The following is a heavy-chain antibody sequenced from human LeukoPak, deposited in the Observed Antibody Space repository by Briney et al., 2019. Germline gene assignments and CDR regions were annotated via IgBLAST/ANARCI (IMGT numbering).Heavy chain of an antibody. Sequence: ASVKVSCKASGGTFSSYAISWVRQAPGQGLEWMGGIIPIFGTANYAQKFQGRVTITADKSTSTAYMELSSLRSEDTAVYYCARGNWNPHVDNNWFDPWGQGTLVTVSS. J-gene: IGHJ5*02. CDR1: GGTFSSYA. CDR3: ARGNWNPHVDNNWFDP. D-gene: IGHD1-1*01. CDR2: IIPIFGTA. V-gene: IGHV1-69*06.